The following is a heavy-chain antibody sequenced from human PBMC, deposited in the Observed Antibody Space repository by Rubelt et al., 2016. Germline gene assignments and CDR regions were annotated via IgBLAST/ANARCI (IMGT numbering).Heavy chain of an antibody. D-gene: IGHD6-19*01. CDR2: ISYSGST. CDR1: GDSISRYY. V-gene: IGHV4-59*08. CDR3: TRHVSSVWYGGIDY. Sequence: QVQLQESGPGLVKPSETLSLTCTVSGDSISRYYWSWIRQPPGKGLEWIGSISYSGSTDYNPSLKSRVTISVYTSKNQFSLNVTSVTAADTALYYCTRHVSSVWYGGIDYWGQGALVTVSS. J-gene: IGHJ4*02.